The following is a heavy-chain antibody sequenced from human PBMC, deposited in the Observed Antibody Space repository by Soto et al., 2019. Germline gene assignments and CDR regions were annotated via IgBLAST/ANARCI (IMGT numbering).Heavy chain of an antibody. CDR1: GYTFTRYT. Sequence: ASGKVSCKASGYTFTRYTMNWVLQAPGQRLEWMGWINPDNGNTKSSQKFQDRVIITRDTSASTAYMDLSSLRSEDTAVYYCARGIATGQLDPWGQATLVTVSS. J-gene: IGHJ5*02. D-gene: IGHD2-15*01. CDR3: ARGIATGQLDP. CDR2: INPDNGNT. V-gene: IGHV1-3*01.